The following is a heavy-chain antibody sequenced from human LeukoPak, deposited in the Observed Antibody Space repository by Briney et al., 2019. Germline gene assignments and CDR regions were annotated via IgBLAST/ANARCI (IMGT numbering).Heavy chain of an antibody. CDR2: IIPIFGTA. D-gene: IGHD3-22*01. J-gene: IGHJ4*02. Sequence: SVKVSCKASGGTFSSYAISWVRQAPGQGLEWMGGIIPIFGTANYAQKFQGRVTITTDESTSTAYMELSSLRSEDTAVYYCARAQWLLLAFDYWGQGTLVTVSS. CDR1: GGTFSSYA. CDR3: ARAQWLLLAFDY. V-gene: IGHV1-69*05.